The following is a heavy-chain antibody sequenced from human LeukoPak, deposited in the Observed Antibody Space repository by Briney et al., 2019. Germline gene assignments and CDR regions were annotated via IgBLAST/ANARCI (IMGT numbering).Heavy chain of an antibody. CDR1: GYTFTGYY. V-gene: IGHV1-2*02. Sequence: ASVKVSCKASGYTFTGYYMHWVRQAPGQGLEWMGWINPNSGGPNYAQKFQGRVTMTRDTSISTAYMELSRLRSDDTAVYYCARASEYDMVRGVIIYWGQGTLVTVSS. J-gene: IGHJ4*02. CDR3: ARASEYDMVRGVIIY. D-gene: IGHD3-10*01. CDR2: INPNSGGP.